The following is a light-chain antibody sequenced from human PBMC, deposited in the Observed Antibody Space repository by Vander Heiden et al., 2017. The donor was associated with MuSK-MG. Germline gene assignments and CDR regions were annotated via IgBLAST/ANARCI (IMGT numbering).Light chain of an antibody. Sequence: QSVLTQPPSASGTPGQRVTTSCSGSSSNIGSNTVNWYQQLPGTAPKLLIYTDNQRPSGVPDRFSGSKSGTSASLAISGLQSEDEADYYCAAWDDSLIGVVFGGGTKLTVL. CDR1: SSNIGSNT. J-gene: IGLJ2*01. V-gene: IGLV1-44*01. CDR2: TDN. CDR3: AAWDDSLIGVV.